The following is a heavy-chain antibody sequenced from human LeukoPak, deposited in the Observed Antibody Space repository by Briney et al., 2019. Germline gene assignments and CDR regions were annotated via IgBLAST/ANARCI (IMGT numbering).Heavy chain of an antibody. CDR2: INPANGNT. J-gene: IGHJ4*02. CDR1: GGTFSSYA. V-gene: IGHV1-3*01. CDR3: AKEATVITVARSHFDY. Sequence: GASVKVSCKASGGTFSSYAISWVHQAPGQRPEWLGWINPANGNTRYLESFQGRIAFTRDTSASTVYMELSSLRSEDTAMYYCAKEATVITVARSHFDYWGPGTLVTVSS. D-gene: IGHD3-22*01.